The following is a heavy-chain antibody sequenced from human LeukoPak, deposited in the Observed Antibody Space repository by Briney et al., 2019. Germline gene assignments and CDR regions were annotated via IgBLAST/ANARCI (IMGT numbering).Heavy chain of an antibody. V-gene: IGHV5-51*01. J-gene: IGHJ3*02. D-gene: IGHD3-22*01. CDR1: GSRFMTYW. Sequence: GEALQISCQASGSRFMTYWIGSVRQMPGKGLEWMAIIYTRDSDTKYSPSFQAHVTISADKSINTAYLHWRSLKASDTAMYYCARLSMIDTFDIWGRGTVVTVSS. CDR3: ARLSMIDTFDI. CDR2: IYTRDSDT.